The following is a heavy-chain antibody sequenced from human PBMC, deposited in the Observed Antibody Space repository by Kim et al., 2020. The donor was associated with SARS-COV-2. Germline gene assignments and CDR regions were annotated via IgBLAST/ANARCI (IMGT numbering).Heavy chain of an antibody. CDR1: GFTFSSYG. CDR2: ISYDGSNK. J-gene: IGHJ3*02. V-gene: IGHV3-30*18. Sequence: GGSLRLSCAASGFTFSSYGMHWVRQAPGKGLEWVAVISYDGSNKYYADSVKGRFTISRDNSKNTLYLQMNSLRAEDTAVYYCAKESTGNDAFDIWGQGTMVTVSS. D-gene: IGHD1-1*01. CDR3: AKESTGNDAFDI.